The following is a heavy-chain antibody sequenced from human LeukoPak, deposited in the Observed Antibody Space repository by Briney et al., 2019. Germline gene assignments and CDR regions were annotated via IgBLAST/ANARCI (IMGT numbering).Heavy chain of an antibody. D-gene: IGHD3-22*01. CDR2: IRYDGSNK. CDR1: GFTFSSYG. V-gene: IGHV3-30*02. CDR3: AKDFTECYYDTTRGYFDY. J-gene: IGHJ4*02. Sequence: GGSLRLSCAASGFTFSSYGMHWVRQAPGKGLEWVAFIRYDGSNKYYADSVKGRFTISRDNSKNTLYLQMNSLRAEDTAVYYCAKDFTECYYDTTRGYFDYWGQGTLVTVSS.